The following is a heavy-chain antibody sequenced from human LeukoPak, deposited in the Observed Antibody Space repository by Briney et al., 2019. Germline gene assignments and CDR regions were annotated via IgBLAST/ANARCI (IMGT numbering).Heavy chain of an antibody. CDR1: GFTFSSYA. CDR3: ARDRREYTSSPYYFDY. CDR2: ISGSGGST. V-gene: IGHV3-23*01. Sequence: GGSLRLSCAASGFTFSSYAMSWVRQAPGKGLEWVSAISGSGGSTYYADSVKGRFTISRDNSKNTLYLQMNSLRAEDTAVYHCARDRREYTSSPYYFDYWGQGVLVTVSS. J-gene: IGHJ4*02. D-gene: IGHD6-13*01.